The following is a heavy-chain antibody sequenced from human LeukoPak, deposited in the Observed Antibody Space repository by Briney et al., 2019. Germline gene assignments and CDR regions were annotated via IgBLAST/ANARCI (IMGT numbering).Heavy chain of an antibody. J-gene: IGHJ4*02. CDR1: GYTFTSYD. CDR2: MNPNSGNT. V-gene: IGHV1-8*01. Sequence: ASVKVSCKASGYTFTSYDINWVRQATGQGLEWMGWMNPNSGNTGYAQKFQGRVTVTRDTSTSTVYMELSSLRSQDTAVYYCAREVGIRGHFDYWGRGTPVTVSS. CDR3: AREVGIRGHFDY. D-gene: IGHD1-26*01.